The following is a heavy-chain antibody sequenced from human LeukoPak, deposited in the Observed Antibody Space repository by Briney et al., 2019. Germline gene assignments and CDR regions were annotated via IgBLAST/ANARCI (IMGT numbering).Heavy chain of an antibody. CDR1: GGTFSSYA. J-gene: IGHJ4*02. CDR3: ASMGRPYGDPQYYFDY. CDR2: IIPIFGTA. V-gene: IGHV1-69*01. Sequence: SVKVSCKASGGTFSSYAISWVRQAPGQGLEWMGGIIPIFGTANYAQKFQGRVTITADESTSTAYMELSSLRSEDTAVYYCASMGRPYGDPQYYFDYWGQGTLVTVSS. D-gene: IGHD4-17*01.